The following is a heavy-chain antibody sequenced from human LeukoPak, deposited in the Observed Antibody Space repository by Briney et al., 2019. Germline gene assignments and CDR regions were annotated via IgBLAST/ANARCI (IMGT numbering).Heavy chain of an antibody. CDR3: ARGVGGWYPHYFDY. J-gene: IGHJ4*02. CDR2: INHSGST. Sequence: PSETLSLTCAVYGGSFSGYYWSWIRQPPGKGLEWIGEINHSGSTNYDPSLKSRVTISVDTSKNQFSLKLSSVTAADTAVYYCARGVGGWYPHYFDYWGQGTLVTVSS. CDR1: GGSFSGYY. D-gene: IGHD6-19*01. V-gene: IGHV4-34*01.